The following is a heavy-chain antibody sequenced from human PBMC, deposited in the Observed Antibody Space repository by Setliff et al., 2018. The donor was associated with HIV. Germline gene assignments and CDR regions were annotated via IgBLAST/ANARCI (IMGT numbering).Heavy chain of an antibody. Sequence: PSETLSLTCTVSGGSISSSSYYWGWIRQPPGKGLEWIGEINHSGSTNYNPSLKSRVTISVDTSKNQFSLKLSSVTAADTAVYYCARGGRSLAAQTWFDPWGQGTLVTVSS. J-gene: IGHJ5*02. CDR3: ARGGRSLAAQTWFDP. CDR1: GGSISSSSYY. CDR2: INHSGST. D-gene: IGHD6-6*01. V-gene: IGHV4-39*07.